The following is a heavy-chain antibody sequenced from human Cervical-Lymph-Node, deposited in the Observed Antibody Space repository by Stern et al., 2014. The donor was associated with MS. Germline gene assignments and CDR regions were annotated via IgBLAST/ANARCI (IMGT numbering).Heavy chain of an antibody. CDR1: GGTFSSYA. D-gene: IGHD4-17*01. J-gene: IGHJ6*02. Sequence: QVQLVQSGAEVKKPGSSVKVSCKASGGTFSSYAISWVRQAPGQGLEWMGGIIPIFGTANYAQKFQGRVRITADESTSTAYMELGSLRSEDTAVYYCARASYGDYVYYYYGMDVWGQGTTVTGSS. CDR2: IIPIFGTA. V-gene: IGHV1-69*01. CDR3: ARASYGDYVYYYYGMDV.